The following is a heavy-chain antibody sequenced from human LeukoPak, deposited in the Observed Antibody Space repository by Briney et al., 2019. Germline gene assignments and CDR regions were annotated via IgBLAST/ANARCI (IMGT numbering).Heavy chain of an antibody. V-gene: IGHV3-30-3*01. CDR3: ARDYGYYYGSGSYYIPD. J-gene: IGHJ4*02. Sequence: GGSLRLSCAASGFTFSSYAMHWVRQAPGKGLEWVAVISYDGSNKYYADSVKGRFTISRDNSKNTLYLQMNSLRAEDTAVYYCARDYGYYYGSGSYYIPDWGQGTLVTVPS. D-gene: IGHD3-10*01. CDR2: ISYDGSNK. CDR1: GFTFSSYA.